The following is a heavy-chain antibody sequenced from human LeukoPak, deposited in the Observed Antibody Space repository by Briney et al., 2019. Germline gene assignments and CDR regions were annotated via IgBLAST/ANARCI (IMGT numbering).Heavy chain of an antibody. CDR3: ARDYPNEGSSSTWDYYYYYYMDV. V-gene: IGHV3-21*01. CDR1: GGSISSSSYY. D-gene: IGHD6-6*01. J-gene: IGHJ6*03. Sequence: ETLSLTCTVSGGSISSSSYYWGWVRQAPGKGLEWVSSISSSSSYIYYADSVKGRFTISRDNAKNSLYLQMNSLRAEDTAVYYCARDYPNEGSSSTWDYYYYYYMDVWGKGTTVTVSS. CDR2: ISSSSSYI.